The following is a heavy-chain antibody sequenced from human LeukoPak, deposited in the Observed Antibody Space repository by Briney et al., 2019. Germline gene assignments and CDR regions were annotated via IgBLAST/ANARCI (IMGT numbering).Heavy chain of an antibody. CDR1: GGTFSSNA. CDR2: IIPIFGTA. V-gene: IGHV1-69*06. CDR3: ASTYSGYDGPRY. J-gene: IGHJ4*02. Sequence: SVKVSCKASGGTFSSNAISWVRQAPGQGLEWMGGIIPIFGTANYAQKFQGRVTITADKSTSTAYMELSSLRSEDTAVYYCASTYSGYDGPRYWGQGTLVTVSS. D-gene: IGHD5-12*01.